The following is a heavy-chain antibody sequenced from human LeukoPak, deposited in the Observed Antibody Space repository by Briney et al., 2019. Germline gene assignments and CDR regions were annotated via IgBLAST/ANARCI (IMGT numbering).Heavy chain of an antibody. Sequence: PGGSLRLSCAASGFTFSLYAMHWVRQAPGKGLEWVSVISYDGTKKYYADSVRGRFTISRDNSQNTLYLQMNSLKPGDTAVYYCASRKDTPHLPDYWGQGTLVTVSS. CDR3: ASRKDTPHLPDY. D-gene: IGHD5-18*01. J-gene: IGHJ4*02. CDR1: GFTFSLYA. CDR2: ISYDGTKK. V-gene: IGHV3-30-3*01.